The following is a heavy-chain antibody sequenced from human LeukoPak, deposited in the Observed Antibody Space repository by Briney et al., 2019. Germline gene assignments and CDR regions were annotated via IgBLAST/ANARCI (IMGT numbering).Heavy chain of an antibody. J-gene: IGHJ4*02. Sequence: SQTLSLTCTVSGGSISSYYWSWIRQPPGKGLEGIGYIYYSGSTNYNPSLKSRVTISVETSKNQFSLKLSSVTAADTAVYYCARGTESYYGSGSYSHDYWGQGTLVTVSS. CDR1: GGSISSYY. CDR3: ARGTESYYGSGSYSHDY. D-gene: IGHD3-10*01. V-gene: IGHV4-59*01. CDR2: IYYSGST.